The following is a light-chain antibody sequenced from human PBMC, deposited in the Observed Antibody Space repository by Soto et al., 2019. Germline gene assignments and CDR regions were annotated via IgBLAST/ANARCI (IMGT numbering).Light chain of an antibody. Sequence: QSVLTQPPSASGTPGQRVTISCSGSSSNIGSNIVNWYQQLPGTAPKLLIYSNNRRPSGVPDRFSGSKSGTSASLAISGLPSEDEADYYCAAWDDSLNGVVFGGGTKLTVL. CDR2: SNN. J-gene: IGLJ2*01. CDR1: SSNIGSNI. CDR3: AAWDDSLNGVV. V-gene: IGLV1-44*01.